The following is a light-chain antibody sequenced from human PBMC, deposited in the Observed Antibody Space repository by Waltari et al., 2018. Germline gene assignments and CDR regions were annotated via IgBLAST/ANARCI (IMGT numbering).Light chain of an antibody. V-gene: IGKV1-5*03. J-gene: IGKJ4*01. Sequence: DIQMTQSPSTLSASVGDRVTLTCRARQSVKKNLAWYQQKPGKAPKFLIHKASRLESGVPSRVIGSRYGTEFTLTISSLQPDDFATYYCKGYDSLPVTFGGGTKVEIK. CDR2: KAS. CDR3: KGYDSLPVT. CDR1: QSVKKN.